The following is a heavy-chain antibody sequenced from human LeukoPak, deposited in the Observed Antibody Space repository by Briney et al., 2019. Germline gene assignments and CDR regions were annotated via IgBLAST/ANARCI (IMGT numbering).Heavy chain of an antibody. Sequence: PSETLSLTCTVSGASISDYYWSWIRQPPGKGLEWIGYIYYTGTTKYNPSLTSRVTIPVDTSKSQFSVKLSSVTAADTAVYYCARDYDNSGLRHFDLWGRGTLVTVSS. V-gene: IGHV4-59*01. D-gene: IGHD3-22*01. CDR3: ARDYDNSGLRHFDL. J-gene: IGHJ2*01. CDR2: IYYTGTT. CDR1: GASISDYY.